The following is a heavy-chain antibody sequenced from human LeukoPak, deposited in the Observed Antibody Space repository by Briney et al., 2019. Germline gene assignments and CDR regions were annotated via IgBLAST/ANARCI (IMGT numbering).Heavy chain of an antibody. Sequence: SVKVSXKASGGTFSSYAISWVRQAPGQGLEWMGGIIPIFGTANYAQKFQGRVTITTDESTSTAYMELSSLRSEDTAVYYCARDRRLYNWFDPWGQGTLVTVSS. CDR3: ARDRRLYNWFDP. J-gene: IGHJ5*02. V-gene: IGHV1-69*05. CDR1: GGTFSSYA. D-gene: IGHD3-16*01. CDR2: IIPIFGTA.